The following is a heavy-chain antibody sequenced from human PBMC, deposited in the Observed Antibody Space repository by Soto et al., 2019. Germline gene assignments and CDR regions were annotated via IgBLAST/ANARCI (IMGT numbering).Heavy chain of an antibody. CDR1: GGSFGGYY. J-gene: IGHJ6*03. CDR2: INHSGST. Sequence: SETLRLTCAVYGGSFGGYYWIWIRQPTGKGLEWIGEINHSGSTNYNPSLKSRVTISVDTSKDQFSLKLSSVTAADTAVYYCARVWSGYYTAFYYYYYMDVWGKGTTVTVSS. CDR3: ARVWSGYYTAFYYYYYMDV. V-gene: IGHV4-34*01. D-gene: IGHD3-3*01.